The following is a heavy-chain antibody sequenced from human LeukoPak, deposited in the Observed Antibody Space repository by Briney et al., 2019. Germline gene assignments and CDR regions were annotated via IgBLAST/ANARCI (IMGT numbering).Heavy chain of an antibody. V-gene: IGHV4-34*01. CDR1: GGSFSDYS. Sequence: SETLSLTCAVYGGSFSDYSWSWIRQPPGKGLEWIGEINPSGGTNHNPSLRSRVSMSVDTSKNQISLRVSSVTAADTAVYYCARLGSSGSAQHFQDWGQGTLVTVSS. CDR3: ARLGSSGSAQHFQD. D-gene: IGHD6-19*01. CDR2: INPSGGT. J-gene: IGHJ1*01.